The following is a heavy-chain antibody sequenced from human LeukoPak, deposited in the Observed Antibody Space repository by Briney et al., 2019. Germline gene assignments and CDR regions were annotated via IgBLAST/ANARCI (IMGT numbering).Heavy chain of an antibody. CDR2: IYYSGST. J-gene: IGHJ3*02. V-gene: IGHV4-30-4*02. Sequence: PSETLSLTCTVSGGSISSGDYYWSWIRQPPGKGLEWIGYIYYSGSTYYNPSLKSRVTISVDTSKNQFSLKLSSVTAADTAVYYCARDRGYGGITAPAFDIWGQGTMVTVSS. CDR3: ARDRGYGGITAPAFDI. D-gene: IGHD4-23*01. CDR1: GGSISSGDYY.